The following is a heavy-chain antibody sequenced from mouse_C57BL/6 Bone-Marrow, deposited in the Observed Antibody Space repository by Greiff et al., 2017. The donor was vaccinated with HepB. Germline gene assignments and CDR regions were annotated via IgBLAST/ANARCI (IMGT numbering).Heavy chain of an antibody. CDR3: AKSPPYGTYFDY. CDR1: GYSITSGYY. CDR2: ISYDGSN. J-gene: IGHJ2*01. D-gene: IGHD2-1*01. Sequence: DVKLQESGPGLVKPSQSLSLTCSVTGYSITSGYYWNWIRQFPGNKLEWMGYISYDGSNNYNPALKNRIPITRDTPKNQFFLKLNSVTTEDTATYYCAKSPPYGTYFDYWGQGTTLTVSS. V-gene: IGHV3-6*01.